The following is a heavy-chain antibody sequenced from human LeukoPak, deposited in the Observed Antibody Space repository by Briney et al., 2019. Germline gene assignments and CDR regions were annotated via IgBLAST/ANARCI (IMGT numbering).Heavy chain of an antibody. Sequence: PGGSLRLSCAPSGFTFSSYGMHWVRQAPGKGLEWVAFITYDGNNQYYADSVKGRFTISRDNAKNSLYLQMNSLRAEDTAVYYCARGVGNYRYYFDYWGQGTLVTVSS. J-gene: IGHJ4*02. CDR1: GFTFSSYG. D-gene: IGHD3-22*01. CDR3: ARGVGNYRYYFDY. CDR2: ITYDGNNQ. V-gene: IGHV3-30*02.